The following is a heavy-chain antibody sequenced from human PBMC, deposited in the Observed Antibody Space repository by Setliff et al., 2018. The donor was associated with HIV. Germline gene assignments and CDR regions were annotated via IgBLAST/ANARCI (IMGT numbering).Heavy chain of an antibody. CDR2: FDPEKSEK. J-gene: IGHJ4*02. CDR1: GHTLTELS. CDR3: AAHRWYSGSYLRDY. Sequence: ASVKVSCKVSGHTLTELSMHWVRQAPGKGLEWMGGFDPEKSEKIYAQKLQGRVTMTEDTSTDTAYMELRSLRSEDTAVYYCAAHRWYSGSYLRDYWGQGTLVTVSS. V-gene: IGHV1-24*01. D-gene: IGHD1-26*01.